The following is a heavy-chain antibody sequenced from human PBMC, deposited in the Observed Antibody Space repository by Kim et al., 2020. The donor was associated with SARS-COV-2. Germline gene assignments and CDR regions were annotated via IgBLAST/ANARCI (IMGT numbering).Heavy chain of an antibody. D-gene: IGHD1-26*01. Sequence: SETLSLTCTVSGASISSYYWSWIRQPPGKGLEWIGYIYYSGSTSHNPSLKSRLTISLDTSKNQFSLKLSSVTAADTAVYYCARHGLVGATTFYFGMDVWGQGTTVTVSS. J-gene: IGHJ6*02. CDR1: GASISSYY. CDR2: IYYSGST. V-gene: IGHV4-59*08. CDR3: ARHGLVGATTFYFGMDV.